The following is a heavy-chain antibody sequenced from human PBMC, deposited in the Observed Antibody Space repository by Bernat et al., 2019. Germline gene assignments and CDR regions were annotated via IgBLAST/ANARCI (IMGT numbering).Heavy chain of an antibody. CDR3: AGRGVDWYFDL. D-gene: IGHD6-25*01. CDR1: GFTFSSYS. J-gene: IGHJ2*01. CDR2: ISSSSSYI. Sequence: EVQLVESGGGLVKPGGSLRLSCAASGFTFSSYSMNWVRQAPGKGLEWVSSISSSSSYIYYADSVTGRFTISRDNAKNSLYLQMNSLRAEDTAVYYCAGRGVDWYFDLWGRGTLVTVSS. V-gene: IGHV3-21*01.